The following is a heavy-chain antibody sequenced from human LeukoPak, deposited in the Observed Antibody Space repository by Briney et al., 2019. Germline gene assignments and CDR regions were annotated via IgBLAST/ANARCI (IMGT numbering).Heavy chain of an antibody. CDR2: INSDGTTT. Sequence: GGSLRLSCAASGFTFSSYWMHWVRQVPGKGLVWVSRINSDGTTTSYADSVKGRFTISRDNAKNTLYLQMNSLRDEDTAVYYCARLGRGGSSWYSCGFDIWGQGTMVTVSS. D-gene: IGHD6-13*01. J-gene: IGHJ3*02. V-gene: IGHV3-74*01. CDR1: GFTFSSYW. CDR3: ARLGRGGSSWYSCGFDI.